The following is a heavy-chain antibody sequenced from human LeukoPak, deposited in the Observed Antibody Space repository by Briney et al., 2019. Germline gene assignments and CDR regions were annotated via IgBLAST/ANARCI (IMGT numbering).Heavy chain of an antibody. CDR2: INPSGGNI. D-gene: IGHD4-17*01. J-gene: IGHJ5*02. CDR1: GYTFTSYY. Sequence: GASVKVSCKASGYTFTSYYMHWVRQAPGQGLEWMGIINPSGGNIRYAQKLQGRVTMTRDSSLRSEDTAVYYCARGGHLRYGDTQNWFDPWGQGTLVTVSS. V-gene: IGHV1-46*04. CDR3: ARGGHLRYGDTQNWFDP.